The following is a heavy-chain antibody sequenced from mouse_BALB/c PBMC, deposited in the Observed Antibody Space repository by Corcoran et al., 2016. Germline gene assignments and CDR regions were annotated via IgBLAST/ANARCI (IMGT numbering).Heavy chain of an antibody. D-gene: IGHD4-1*01. J-gene: IGHJ2*01. CDR2: INTYNGEP. CDR1: GYTFTNYG. CDR3: SRTGTSPYFDY. V-gene: IGHV9-3-1*01. Sequence: QIQLVQSGPELKKPGETVKISCKASGYTFTNYGMNWVKQAPGKGLKWMGWINTYNGEPTYADDFKGRLAFSLETSASTAYLQINNLKNEDTDTYFCSRTGTSPYFDYWGQGTTLTVSS.